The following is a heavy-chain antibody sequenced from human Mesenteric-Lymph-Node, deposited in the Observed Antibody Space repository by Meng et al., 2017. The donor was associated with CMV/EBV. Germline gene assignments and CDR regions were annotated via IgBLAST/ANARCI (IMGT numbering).Heavy chain of an antibody. CDR2: IHHRGST. V-gene: IGHV4-4*02. CDR3: ARAEVEGYCSGGSCYPPEY. J-gene: IGHJ4*02. CDR1: SGGEW. D-gene: IGHD2-15*01. Sequence: SGGEWWSWVRQPPGKGLEWIGEIHHRGSTNYSPSLKSRVTISVDKSRNQLSLILRSVGAADTAVYYCARAEVEGYCSGGSCYPPEYWGRGTLVTVSS.